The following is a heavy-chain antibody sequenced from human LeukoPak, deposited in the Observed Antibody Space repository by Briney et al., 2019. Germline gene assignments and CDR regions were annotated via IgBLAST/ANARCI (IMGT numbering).Heavy chain of an antibody. J-gene: IGHJ4*02. Sequence: ASVKVSCKASGYTFTSYGIRWVRQAPGQGLEWMGWISAYNGNTNYAQKLQGRVTMTTDTSTSTAYMELRSLRSDDTAVYYCVRDSPGRRDGYKWGQGTLVTVSS. D-gene: IGHD5-24*01. CDR1: GYTFTSYG. CDR3: VRDSPGRRDGYK. CDR2: ISAYNGNT. V-gene: IGHV1-18*01.